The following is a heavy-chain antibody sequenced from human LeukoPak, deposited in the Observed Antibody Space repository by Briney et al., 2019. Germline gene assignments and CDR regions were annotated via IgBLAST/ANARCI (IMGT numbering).Heavy chain of an antibody. CDR1: GFTFSSYA. CDR3: AKTSISARPYYFDY. Sequence: PGGSLRLSCAASGFTFSSYAMSRVRQAPGKGLEWVSAISGSGGSTYYADSVKGRFTISRDNSKNTLYLQMSSLRAEDTAVYYCAKTSISARPYYFDYWGRGTLVTVSS. J-gene: IGHJ4*02. V-gene: IGHV3-23*01. D-gene: IGHD6-6*01. CDR2: ISGSGGST.